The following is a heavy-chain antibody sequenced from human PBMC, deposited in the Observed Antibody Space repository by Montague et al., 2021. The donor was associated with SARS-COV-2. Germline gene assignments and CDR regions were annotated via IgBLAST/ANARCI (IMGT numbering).Heavy chain of an antibody. CDR1: GGSISSSNYY. CDR2: PFYSGSS. D-gene: IGHD6-19*01. Sequence: SEILSLTCTVAGGSISSSNYYWGWIRQPPGKGLEWIGSPFYSGSSFYXXXLKSRVTISVDTSKNQFSLRLSSVTAADTAVYYCVAEWLAIYYFDFWGQGTLVTVSS. V-gene: IGHV4-39*01. J-gene: IGHJ4*02. CDR3: VAEWLAIYYFDF.